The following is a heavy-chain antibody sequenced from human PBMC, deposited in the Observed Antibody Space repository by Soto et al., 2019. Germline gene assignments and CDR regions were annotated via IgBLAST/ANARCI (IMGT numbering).Heavy chain of an antibody. D-gene: IGHD3-22*01. CDR1: GGSFSDYG. Sequence: QVQLVQSGAEVKNPGSSVKVSCKASGGSFSDYGINWVRQAPGQGLELMGGIIPIFGTPNYAQRFQGRVTITADESTSTAYMELSSLSSEDTAVYYCARGWDHYDSSGLLTWFDPWGQGTMVSVSS. CDR2: IIPIFGTP. CDR3: ARGWDHYDSSGLLTWFDP. V-gene: IGHV1-69*01. J-gene: IGHJ5*02.